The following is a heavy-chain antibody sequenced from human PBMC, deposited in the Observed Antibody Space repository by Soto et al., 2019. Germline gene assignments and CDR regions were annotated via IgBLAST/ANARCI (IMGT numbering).Heavy chain of an antibody. Sequence: EVQLVESGGGLVQPGGSLRLSCAASGFTFSSYSMNWVRQAPGKGLEWVSYISSSSSTIYYADSVTGRFTISRDNAKNSLYLQMNSLRAEDTAVYYCAREMAALNYFDYWCQGTLVTFSS. V-gene: IGHV3-48*01. D-gene: IGHD2-15*01. J-gene: IGHJ4*02. CDR1: GFTFSSYS. CDR2: ISSSSSTI. CDR3: AREMAALNYFDY.